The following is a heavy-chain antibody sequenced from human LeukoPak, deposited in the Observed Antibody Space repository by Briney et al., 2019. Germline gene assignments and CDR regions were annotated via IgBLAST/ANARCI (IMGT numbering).Heavy chain of an antibody. CDR1: GGSISSYC. J-gene: IGHJ4*02. Sequence: SETLSLTCTVSGGSISSYCWSWIRQPPGKGLEWIGYIFYSGSTYSSPSLKSRVTISADTSRNQFSLKLTSVTAADTSVYYCARLVGGSYYFDYWGRGTLVTVSS. D-gene: IGHD1-26*01. CDR3: ARLVGGSYYFDY. CDR2: IFYSGST. V-gene: IGHV4-59*08.